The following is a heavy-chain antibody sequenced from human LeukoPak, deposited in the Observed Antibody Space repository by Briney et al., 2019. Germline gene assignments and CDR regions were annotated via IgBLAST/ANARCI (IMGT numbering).Heavy chain of an antibody. CDR2: INPNSGGT. D-gene: IGHD2-2*01. CDR3: ARDLSYCSSTSCSGNAFDI. J-gene: IGHJ3*02. V-gene: IGHV1-2*02. CDR1: GYTFTGYY. Sequence: ASVKVSCKASGYTFTGYYMHWVRQAPGQGLEWMGWINPNSGGTNYAQKFQGGVTMTRDTSISTAYMELSRLRSDDTAVYYCARDLSYCSSTSCSGNAFDIWGQGTMVTVSS.